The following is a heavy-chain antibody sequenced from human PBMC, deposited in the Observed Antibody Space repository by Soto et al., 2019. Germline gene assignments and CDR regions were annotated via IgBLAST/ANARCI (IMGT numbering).Heavy chain of an antibody. D-gene: IGHD6-19*01. CDR1: GFTFTSYA. Sequence: EVQLLESGGGLVPPGGSLRLSCAASGFTFTSYAMSWVRQAPGKGLEWVSLISGGGGSTYYADSVKGRFTISRDDSKNAVYLQMDSLRAEDTAVYYCAKQRGYSSGWYGAFDIWGQGTMVTVSS. J-gene: IGHJ3*02. CDR3: AKQRGYSSGWYGAFDI. CDR2: ISGGGGST. V-gene: IGHV3-23*01.